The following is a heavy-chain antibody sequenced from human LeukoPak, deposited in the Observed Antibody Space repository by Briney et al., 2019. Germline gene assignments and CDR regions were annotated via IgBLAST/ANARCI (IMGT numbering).Heavy chain of an antibody. CDR3: ARAGSGWSFDY. CDR2: VSHSGNT. D-gene: IGHD6-19*01. V-gene: IGHV4-59*02. Sequence: KPSETLSLTCTVSGGSVSTYYWSWIRQPPGKELEWIGYVSHSGNTNFNPSLKSRLTMSLDTSKNHFSLRLNSVNAADTAVYYCARAGSGWSFDYWGQGSLVTVSS. J-gene: IGHJ4*02. CDR1: GGSVSTYY.